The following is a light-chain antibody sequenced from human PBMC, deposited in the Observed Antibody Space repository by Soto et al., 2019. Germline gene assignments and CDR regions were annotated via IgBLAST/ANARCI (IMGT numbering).Light chain of an antibody. Sequence: QSALTQPPSASGSPGQSVTISCTGTSSDVGAYNYVSWYQQHPGKAPKLMMYEVSKRPSGVPDRFSGSKSGNTASLTVSGLQAEDEADYYCSSYAGSNNFVVFGGGTQLTVL. CDR1: SSDVGAYNY. CDR3: SSYAGSNNFVV. V-gene: IGLV2-8*01. J-gene: IGLJ3*02. CDR2: EVS.